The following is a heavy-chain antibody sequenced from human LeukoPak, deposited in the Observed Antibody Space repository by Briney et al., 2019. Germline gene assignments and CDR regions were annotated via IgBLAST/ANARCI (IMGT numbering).Heavy chain of an antibody. D-gene: IGHD1-26*01. Sequence: GRSLRLSCVASGFTFSSYAMSWVRQAPGKGLEWVSVISGSGGSTYSADSVKGRFTISRDNSKNTLYLQMNSLRAEDTAVYFCAKSQDGGRLFHFDYWGQGTLVTVSS. CDR2: ISGSGGST. V-gene: IGHV3-23*01. CDR1: GFTFSSYA. J-gene: IGHJ4*02. CDR3: AKSQDGGRLFHFDY.